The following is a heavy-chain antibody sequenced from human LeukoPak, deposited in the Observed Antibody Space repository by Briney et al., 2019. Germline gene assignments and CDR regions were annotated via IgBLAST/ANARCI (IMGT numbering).Heavy chain of an antibody. CDR1: GYSFTDYD. Sequence: GPSVKVTCTASGYSFTDYDIIWVRQAAGPGLEWVGRVNPKSGSTAYAPKFQGRVTMTSSTSISTVYMELSSLRPEDSAVYYCARGVSIRRYAWAFWGQGSLVTVSS. CDR2: VNPKSGST. CDR3: ARGVSIRRYAWAF. V-gene: IGHV1-8*01. D-gene: IGHD3-16*01. J-gene: IGHJ4*02.